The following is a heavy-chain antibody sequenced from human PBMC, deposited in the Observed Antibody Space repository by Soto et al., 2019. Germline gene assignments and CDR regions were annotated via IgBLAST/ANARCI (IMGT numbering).Heavy chain of an antibody. CDR3: ARGESSGEKFDY. CDR1: GGSISSSSYY. Sequence: QLQLQESGPGLVKPSETLSLTCTVSGGSISSSSYYWGWIRQPPGKGLEWLGSIYYSGSTYYNPSLKSRVTISVDTSKNQFSLKLSSVTAADTAVYYCARGESSGEKFDYWGQGTLVTVSS. D-gene: IGHD6-19*01. V-gene: IGHV4-39*01. J-gene: IGHJ4*02. CDR2: IYYSGST.